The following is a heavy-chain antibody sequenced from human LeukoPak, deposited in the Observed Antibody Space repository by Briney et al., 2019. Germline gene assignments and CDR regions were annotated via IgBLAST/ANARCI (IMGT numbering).Heavy chain of an antibody. CDR1: GFSFSTYG. J-gene: IGHJ6*03. CDR2: IRYDGSHK. CDR3: AKEAGYGGFYYMDV. Sequence: PGGSLRLSCAASGFSFSTYGMHWVRQAPGKGLEWVAFIRYDGSHKYYADSVKGRFTISRDNSKNTLYLQMNSLRAEDTAVYYCAKEAGYGGFYYMDVWGKGTTVTISS. D-gene: IGHD4-23*01. V-gene: IGHV3-30*02.